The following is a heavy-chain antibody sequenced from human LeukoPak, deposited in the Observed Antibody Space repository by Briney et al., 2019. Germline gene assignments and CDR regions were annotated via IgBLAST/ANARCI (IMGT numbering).Heavy chain of an antibody. CDR3: ARVDTAMVGYFDY. J-gene: IGHJ4*02. CDR1: GGSISSYY. V-gene: IGHV4-59*01. Sequence: ETXXLTCTVSGGSISSYYWSWIRQPPGKGLEWIGYIYYSGSTNYNPSLKSRVTISVDTSKNQFSLKLSSVTAADTAVYYCARVDTAMVGYFDYWGQGTLVTVSS. D-gene: IGHD5-18*01. CDR2: IYYSGST.